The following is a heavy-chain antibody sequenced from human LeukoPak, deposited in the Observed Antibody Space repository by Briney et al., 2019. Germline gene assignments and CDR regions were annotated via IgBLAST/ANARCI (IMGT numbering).Heavy chain of an antibody. Sequence: SETLSLTCTVSGGSISSGGYYWSWIRQPPGKGLEWIGEINDSGSTTYNASLKSRITISVDTSKKQFSLKLTSVTAADTAVYYCARRGLYGSGTYSPRKPLNSWFDPWGQGTLVTVSS. V-gene: IGHV4-39*07. CDR3: ARRGLYGSGTYSPRKPLNSWFDP. J-gene: IGHJ5*02. CDR1: GGSISSGGYY. D-gene: IGHD3-10*01. CDR2: INDSGST.